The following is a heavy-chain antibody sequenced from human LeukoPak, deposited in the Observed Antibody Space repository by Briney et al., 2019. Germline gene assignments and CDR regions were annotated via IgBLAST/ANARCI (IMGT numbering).Heavy chain of an antibody. D-gene: IGHD6-19*01. CDR2: ISSSSSYI. CDR1: GFTFSSYS. CDR3: ARETPRIAVAGSFDY. J-gene: IGHJ4*02. V-gene: IGHV3-21*01. Sequence: PGGSLRLSCAASGFTFSSYSMNWVRQAPGKGLEWVSSISSSSSYIYYADSVKGRFTISRDNAKNSLYLQMNSLRAEDTAVYYCARETPRIAVAGSFDYWGQGTLVTVSS.